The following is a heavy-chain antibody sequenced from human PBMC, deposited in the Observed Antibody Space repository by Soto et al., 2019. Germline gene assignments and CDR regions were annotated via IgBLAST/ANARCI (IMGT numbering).Heavy chain of an antibody. CDR2: IYHSGST. D-gene: IGHD4-17*01. Sequence: SETLSLTCTVSGGSISSGDYYWSWIRQPPGKGLEWIGYIYHSGSTYYNPSLKSRVTISVDRSKNQFSLKLSSVTAADTAVYYCASSLTVTTSSGGYYYYGMDVWGQGTTVTVSS. CDR1: GGSISSGDYY. V-gene: IGHV4-30-2*01. J-gene: IGHJ6*02. CDR3: ASSLTVTTSSGGYYYYGMDV.